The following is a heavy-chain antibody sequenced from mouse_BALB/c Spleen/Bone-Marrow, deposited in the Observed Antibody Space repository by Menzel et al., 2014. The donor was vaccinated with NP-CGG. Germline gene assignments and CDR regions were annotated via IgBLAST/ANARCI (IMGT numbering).Heavy chain of an antibody. D-gene: IGHD1-2*01. Sequence: QVQLKESGPQLVRPGVSVKISCKASGYSISSYWMHWVKQRPGQGLEWIGMIDPSDSETRLNQKFKDKATLTVDKSSSTAYMQLNSPTSEDSAVYYCAPHYYGYAWFAYWGQGTLVTVSA. CDR1: GYSISSYW. V-gene: IGHV1S126*01. J-gene: IGHJ3*01. CDR3: APHYYGYAWFAY. CDR2: IDPSDSET.